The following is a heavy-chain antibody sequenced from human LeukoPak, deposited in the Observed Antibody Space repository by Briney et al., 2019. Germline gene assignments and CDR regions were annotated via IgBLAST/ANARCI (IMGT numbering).Heavy chain of an antibody. V-gene: IGHV3-48*04. CDR1: GFTFSSNS. CDR2: ISSTGGTI. Sequence: GGSLRLSCAASGFTFSSNSMNWVRQAPGKGLEWVSYISSTGGTIYYADSMKGRFTISRDNAKNSLYLQMNSLRVEDTAVYYCATERDSSWTFDSWGQGTLVTVSS. J-gene: IGHJ4*02. CDR3: ATERDSSWTFDS. D-gene: IGHD6-13*01.